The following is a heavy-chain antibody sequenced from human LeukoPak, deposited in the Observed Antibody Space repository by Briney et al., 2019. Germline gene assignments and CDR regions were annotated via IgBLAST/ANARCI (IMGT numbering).Heavy chain of an antibody. Sequence: PSETLSLTCAVYGGSFSGYYWSWVRQPPGKGLEWIGEINHSGSTNYNPSLKSRVTISVDTSKNQFSLKLSSVTAADTAVYYCARLWGYSSSWYAGNWFDPWGQGTLVTVSS. CDR3: ARLWGYSSSWYAGNWFDP. D-gene: IGHD6-13*01. J-gene: IGHJ5*02. V-gene: IGHV4-34*01. CDR2: INHSGST. CDR1: GGSFSGYY.